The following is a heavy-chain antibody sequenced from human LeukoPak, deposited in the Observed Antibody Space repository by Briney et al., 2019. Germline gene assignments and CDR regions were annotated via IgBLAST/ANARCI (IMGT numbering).Heavy chain of an antibody. V-gene: IGHV4-30-2*01. D-gene: IGHD6-19*01. J-gene: IGHJ4*02. CDR3: ARTDNEAVAGTD. CDR1: GGSISSGGYY. Sequence: PSETLSLTCTVSGGSISSGGYYWSWIRQPPGKGLEWVGYIYHSGSTYYNPSLKSRVTISVDTSKNQFSLKLSSVTAADTAVYYCARTDNEAVAGTDWGQGTLVTVSS. CDR2: IYHSGST.